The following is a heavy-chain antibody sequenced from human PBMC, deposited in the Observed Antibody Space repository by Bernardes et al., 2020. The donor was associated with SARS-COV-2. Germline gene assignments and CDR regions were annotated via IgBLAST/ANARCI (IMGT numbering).Heavy chain of an antibody. J-gene: IGHJ4*02. CDR3: AGDYGGLTF. Sequence: SETLSLTCTVSGGSISNYYWSWIRQPPGQGLEWIGYVFYGGTSNYNPSLKSRLSIPVDMSKNQFSLKLSSVTAADTAVYFCAGDYGGLTFWGRGTLVTVSS. CDR2: VFYGGTS. D-gene: IGHD4-17*01. V-gene: IGHV4-59*01. CDR1: GGSISNYY.